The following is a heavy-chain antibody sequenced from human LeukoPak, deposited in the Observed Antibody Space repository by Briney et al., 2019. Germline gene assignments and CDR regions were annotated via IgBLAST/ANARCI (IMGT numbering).Heavy chain of an antibody. CDR3: ATGGRPYCSGGSCYGGRLDY. Sequence: GGSLRLSCAASGFTFSSYAMHWVRQAPGKGLEWVAVISYDGSNKYYADSVKGRFTISRDNSKNTLYLQMNSLRAEDTAVYYCATGGRPYCSGGSCYGGRLDYWGQGTLVTVSS. CDR2: ISYDGSNK. J-gene: IGHJ4*02. D-gene: IGHD2-15*01. CDR1: GFTFSSYA. V-gene: IGHV3-30*04.